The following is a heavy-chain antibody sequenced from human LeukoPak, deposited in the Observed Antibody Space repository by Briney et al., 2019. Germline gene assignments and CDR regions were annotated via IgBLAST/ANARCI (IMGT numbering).Heavy chain of an antibody. CDR3: ARDGRFLEWLFP. D-gene: IGHD3-3*01. CDR1: GFTFSSYS. J-gene: IGHJ4*02. V-gene: IGHV3-21*01. CDR2: ISSSSSYI. Sequence: GGSLTLSCAASGFTFSSYSMNWVRQAPGKGLEWVSSISSSSSYIYYADSVKGRFTISRDNAKNSLYLQMNSLRAEDTAVYYCARDGRFLEWLFPWGQGTLVTVSS.